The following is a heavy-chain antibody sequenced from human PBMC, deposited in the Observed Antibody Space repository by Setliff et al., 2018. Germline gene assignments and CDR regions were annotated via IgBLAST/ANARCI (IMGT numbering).Heavy chain of an antibody. CDR3: ARVESMVRGKNILRHFDY. V-gene: IGHV1-18*01. Sequence: ASVKVSCKASGYTFTSYAMHWVRQAPGQGLEWMGWVTVYNGNTKYAQNLQGRLTLTTDISTSTAYMELGSLTTDDTAVYYCARVESMVRGKNILRHFDYWGQGIQVTVSS. CDR2: VTVYNGNT. J-gene: IGHJ4*02. D-gene: IGHD3-10*01. CDR1: GYTFTSYA.